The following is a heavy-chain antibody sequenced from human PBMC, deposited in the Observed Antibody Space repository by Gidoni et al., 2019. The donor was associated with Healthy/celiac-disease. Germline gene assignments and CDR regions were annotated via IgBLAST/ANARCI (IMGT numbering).Heavy chain of an antibody. J-gene: IGHJ4*02. CDR3: ARATIFGVVIM. D-gene: IGHD3-3*01. CDR2: IYTSGST. V-gene: IGHV4-61*02. Sequence: QVQLQESGPGLVKPSQTLSLTCTVSGGSISSGSYYWSWLRQPAGKGLEWIGRIYTSGSTNYNPSLKSRVTISVDTSKNQFSLKLSSVTAADTAVYYCARATIFGVVIMWGQGTLVTVSS. CDR1: GGSISSGSYY.